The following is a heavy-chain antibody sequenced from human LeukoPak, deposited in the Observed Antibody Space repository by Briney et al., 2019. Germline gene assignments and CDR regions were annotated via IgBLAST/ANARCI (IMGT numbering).Heavy chain of an antibody. CDR3: AREGTYYYDSSGYSYYYYYMDV. V-gene: IGHV4-4*07. D-gene: IGHD3-22*01. CDR2: IYTSGST. CDR1: GGSISSYY. J-gene: IGHJ6*03. Sequence: PSETLSLTCTVSGGSISSYYWSWIRQPAGKGLEWIGRIYTSGSTNYNPSLKSRVTMSVDTSKNQFSLKLSSVTAADTAVYYCAREGTYYYDSSGYSYYYYYMDVWGKGTTVTISS.